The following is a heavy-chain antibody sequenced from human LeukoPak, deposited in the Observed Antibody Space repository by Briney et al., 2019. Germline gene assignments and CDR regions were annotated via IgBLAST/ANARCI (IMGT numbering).Heavy chain of an antibody. V-gene: IGHV1-18*01. CDR1: GYTFNSYG. CDR3: ARTGSTKYYYYMDV. D-gene: IGHD1-7*01. J-gene: IGHJ6*03. Sequence: ALVNVSCKGSGYTFNSYGIAWVRQAPGQGLEWMGWMGAHNSDTNYAQNLQDRVTLTTDKSTTTAYMELTRLRYDDTAVYYCARTGSTKYYYYMDVWGTGTTVIVSS. CDR2: MGAHNSDT.